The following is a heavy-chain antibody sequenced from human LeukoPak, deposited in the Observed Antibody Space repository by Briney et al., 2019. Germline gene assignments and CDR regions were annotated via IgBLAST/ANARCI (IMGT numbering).Heavy chain of an antibody. CDR3: AREKARPLSSSGSVDC. CDR1: GGSISSSSYF. V-gene: IGHV4-39*07. J-gene: IGHJ4*02. D-gene: IGHD6-6*01. CDR2: IYYSGPT. Sequence: SETLSLTCTVSGGSISSSSYFWGWIRQPPGKGLEWIGSIYYSGPTYYNPSLKSRVTVSVDTSKNQFSLKLSSVTAADTAVYYCAREKARPLSSSGSVDCWGQGTLVTVSS.